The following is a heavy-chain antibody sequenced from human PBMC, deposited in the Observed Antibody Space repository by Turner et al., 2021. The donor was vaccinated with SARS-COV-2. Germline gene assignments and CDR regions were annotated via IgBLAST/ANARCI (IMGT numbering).Heavy chain of an antibody. D-gene: IGHD1-7*01. CDR3: ARHGSWNYDS. CDR1: GFTFSRYW. Sequence: EVQLVESGGGLVQPGGSLRLPCVGSGFTFSRYWMGWVRQAPGKGLEWVANIKEDGTSKYYVDSVKGRFTTSRDNAENSVYLEMNSLRVEDTAVYYCARHGSWNYDSWGQGTLVTVSS. CDR2: IKEDGTSK. V-gene: IGHV3-7*01. J-gene: IGHJ5*01.